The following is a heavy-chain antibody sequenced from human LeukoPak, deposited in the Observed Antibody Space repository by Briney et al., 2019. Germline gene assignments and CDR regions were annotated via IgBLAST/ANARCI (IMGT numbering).Heavy chain of an antibody. CDR2: FDPEDGET. J-gene: IGHJ4*02. CDR1: GYTLTEIS. CDR3: ATLSSGWSYAMLNFDN. V-gene: IGHV1-24*01. Sequence: ASVKVSCKVSGYTLTEISMHWVRQAPGKGLDWMGGFDPEDGETIYAQKFQGRVTMTENTSADTAYMELSSLRSEDTAVYYCATLSSGWSYAMLNFDNWGQGTLGTVSS. D-gene: IGHD6-19*01.